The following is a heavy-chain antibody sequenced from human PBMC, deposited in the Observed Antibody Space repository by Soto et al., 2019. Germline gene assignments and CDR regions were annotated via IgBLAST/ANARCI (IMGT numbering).Heavy chain of an antibody. CDR2: INHSGST. J-gene: IGHJ4*02. CDR1: GGSISSGGYY. Sequence: PSETLSLTCAVSGGSISSGGYYWSWIRQPPGKGLEWIGEINHSGSTNYNPSLKSRVTMSVDTSKNQFSLKLSSLTAADTAVYYCARNGGRVVEVAGAYFDYWGQGTLVTVSS. D-gene: IGHD2-15*01. CDR3: ARNGGRVVEVAGAYFDY. V-gene: IGHV4-34*01.